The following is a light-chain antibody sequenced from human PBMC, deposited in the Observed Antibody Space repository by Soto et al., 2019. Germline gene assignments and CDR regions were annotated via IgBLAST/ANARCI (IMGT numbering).Light chain of an antibody. J-gene: IGKJ1*01. CDR1: QGISSW. CDR2: KAS. V-gene: IGKV1-5*03. CDR3: QHYNSYSEA. Sequence: QMTQSPSSLSASVGDSFTITCLASQGISSWLAWYRQKPGKAPKLLIYKASTLKSGVPSRFSGSGSGTEFTLTVSSLQPDDFATYYCQHYNSYSEAFGQGTKVDI.